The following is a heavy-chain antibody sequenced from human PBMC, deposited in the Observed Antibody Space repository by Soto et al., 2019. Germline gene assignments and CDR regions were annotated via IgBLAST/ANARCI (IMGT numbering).Heavy chain of an antibody. CDR2: ISGSGGST. V-gene: IGHV3-23*01. D-gene: IGHD3-10*01. Sequence: GGSLRLSCAASGFTFSTYAMTWVRQAPGKGLEWVALISGSGGSTYNADSVKGRFTISRDNSKNTLYLQMNSLRAEDTAVDYCAKGVYGSGSYYAFDYWGPGTLVTFSS. CDR3: AKGVYGSGSYYAFDY. J-gene: IGHJ4*02. CDR1: GFTFSTYA.